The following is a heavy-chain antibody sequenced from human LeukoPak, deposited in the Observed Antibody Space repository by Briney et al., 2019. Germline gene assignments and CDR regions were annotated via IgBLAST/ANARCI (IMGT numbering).Heavy chain of an antibody. V-gene: IGHV3-30*18. CDR2: ISYDGSNK. CDR1: GFTFSSYG. Sequence: GGSLRLSCAASGFTFSSYGMHWVRQAPGKGLVWVAVISYDGSNKYYADSVKGRFTISRDNSKNTLFLQMNSLRADDTAVYYCAKKLPGTTDYFDYWGQGTLVTVSS. CDR3: AKKLPGTTDYFDY. D-gene: IGHD1-1*01. J-gene: IGHJ4*02.